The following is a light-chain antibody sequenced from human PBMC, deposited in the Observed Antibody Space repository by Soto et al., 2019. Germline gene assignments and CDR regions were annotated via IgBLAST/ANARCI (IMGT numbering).Light chain of an antibody. CDR2: EVN. J-gene: IGLJ1*01. CDR1: SSDVGAYNF. Sequence: QSALTQPASVSGSPGQSITISCTGTSSDVGAYNFVSWYQQYPGKAPKVMIYEVNNRPSGVSNRFSGSKSGNTASLTISGLQAEDEADYYCSSFTRSSTHVFGSGTKVTVL. V-gene: IGLV2-14*01. CDR3: SSFTRSSTHV.